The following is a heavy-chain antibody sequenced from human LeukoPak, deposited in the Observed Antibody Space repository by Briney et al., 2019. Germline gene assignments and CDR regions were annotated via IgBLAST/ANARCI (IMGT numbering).Heavy chain of an antibody. CDR2: IYYSGSI. Sequence: SQTLSLTCTVSGGSISSVGYYWSWIRQHPGKGLEWIGYIYYSGSIYYNPSLKSRVTISVDTSKNQFSLKLSSVTAADTAVYYCARTSYDWDYYYYMDVWGKGTTVTVSS. CDR1: GGSISSVGYY. V-gene: IGHV4-31*03. J-gene: IGHJ6*03. D-gene: IGHD3-16*01. CDR3: ARTSYDWDYYYYMDV.